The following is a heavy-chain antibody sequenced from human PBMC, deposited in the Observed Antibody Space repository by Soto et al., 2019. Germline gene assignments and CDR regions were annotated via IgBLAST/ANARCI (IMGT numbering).Heavy chain of an antibody. V-gene: IGHV3-23*01. D-gene: IGHD3-22*01. CDR1: GLTFSNYA. Sequence: PGGSLRLSCTGAGLTFSNYAMRWVRQAPGKGLEWVSGISSSGDTTYYADSVKGRFTISRDKFKNMLYLQLNSLRAEDTAEYYCAKSTFHDSSGYYSRADYGMEVWGQGTTVTVSS. CDR3: AKSTFHDSSGYYSRADYGMEV. J-gene: IGHJ6*02. CDR2: ISSSGDTT.